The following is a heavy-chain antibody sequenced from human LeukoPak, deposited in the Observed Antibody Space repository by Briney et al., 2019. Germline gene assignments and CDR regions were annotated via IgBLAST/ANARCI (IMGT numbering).Heavy chain of an antibody. V-gene: IGHV3-30*02. J-gene: IGHJ4*02. CDR3: AKLDFYCSSTSCQFDY. CDR1: GFTFSSYG. CDR2: IRYDGSNK. D-gene: IGHD2-2*01. Sequence: GGSLRLSCAASGFTFSSYGMHWVRQAPGKGLEWVALIRYDGSNKYYADSVKGRFTISRDNSKNTLYLQMNSLRAEDTAVYYCAKLDFYCSSTSCQFDYWGQGTLVTVSS.